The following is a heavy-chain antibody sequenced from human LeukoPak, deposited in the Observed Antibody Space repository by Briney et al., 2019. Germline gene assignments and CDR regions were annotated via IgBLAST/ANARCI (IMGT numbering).Heavy chain of an antibody. CDR1: GYTFTSYG. CDR2: IDPNSGDT. V-gene: IGHV1-2*02. CDR3: ARVRSKFMVWGGDYDY. J-gene: IGHJ4*02. Sequence: GASVKVSCKASGYTFTSYGISWVRQAPGQGLEWMGWIDPNSGDTNYAQRFQGRVTMTRDTSISTAYMELSNLKSDDTAVYYCARVRSKFMVWGGDYDYWGQGTLVTVSS. D-gene: IGHD3-10*01.